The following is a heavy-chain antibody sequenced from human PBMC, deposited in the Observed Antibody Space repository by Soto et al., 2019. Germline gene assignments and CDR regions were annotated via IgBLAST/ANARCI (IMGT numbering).Heavy chain of an antibody. V-gene: IGHV1-8*01. CDR2: MNPNSGNT. CDR1: GYTFTSYD. J-gene: IGHJ6*03. D-gene: IGHD3-3*01. Sequence: ASVKVSCKASGYTFTSYDINWVRQATGQGLEWMGWMNPNSGNTGYAQKFQGRVTMTRNTSISTAYMELSSLRSEDTAVYYCARITISLNYYYMDVWGKGTTVTVSS. CDR3: ARITISLNYYYMDV.